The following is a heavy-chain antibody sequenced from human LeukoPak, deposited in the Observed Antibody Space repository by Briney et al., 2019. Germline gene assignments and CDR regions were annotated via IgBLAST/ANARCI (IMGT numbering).Heavy chain of an antibody. J-gene: IGHJ4*02. D-gene: IGHD3-9*01. CDR2: ISAYNGNT. Sequence: ASVKVSCKASGDTLNADDTFSSVAFSWVRQAPGQGLEWMGWISAYNGNTNYAQKLQGRVTMTTDTSTSTAYMELRSLRSDDTAVYYCARVHGDYDILTGGTYYFDYWGQGTLVTVSS. V-gene: IGHV1-18*04. CDR1: GDTLNADDTFSSVA. CDR3: ARVHGDYDILTGGTYYFDY.